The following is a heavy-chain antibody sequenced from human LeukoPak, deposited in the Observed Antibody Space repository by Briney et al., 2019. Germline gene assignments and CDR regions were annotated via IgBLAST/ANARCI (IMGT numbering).Heavy chain of an antibody. V-gene: IGHV3-23*01. CDR3: AKDLYGDYTEYYYYMDV. CDR2: ISGSGGST. D-gene: IGHD4-17*01. Sequence: GGSLRLSCAASGFTFSSYGMSWVRQAPGKGLEWVSAISGSGGSTYYADSVKGRFTISRDNSKNTLYLQMNSLRAEDTAVYYCAKDLYGDYTEYYYYMDVWGKGTTVTISS. CDR1: GFTFSSYG. J-gene: IGHJ6*03.